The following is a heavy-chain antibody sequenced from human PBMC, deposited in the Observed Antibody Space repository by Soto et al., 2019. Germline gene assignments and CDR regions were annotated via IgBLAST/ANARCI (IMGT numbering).Heavy chain of an antibody. CDR2: IFPRDFDT. D-gene: IGHD3-22*01. V-gene: IGHV5-51*01. J-gene: IGHJ3*02. CDR1: GYTFTSYW. Sequence: PGESLKISCKGSGYTFTSYWIGWVRQMPGKGLEFMGIIFPRDFDTRYNPSFQGQVTISADKSISTAYLQWSSLKASDTAMYYCARRVSYYDSSGYCDALDIWGQGTMVTVSS. CDR3: ARRVSYYDSSGYCDALDI.